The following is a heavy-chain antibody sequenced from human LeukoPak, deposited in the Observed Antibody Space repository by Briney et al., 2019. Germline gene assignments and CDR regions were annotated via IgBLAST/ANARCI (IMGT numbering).Heavy chain of an antibody. J-gene: IGHJ6*03. CDR2: ISGSGGST. Sequence: GGSLRLSCAASGFTFSSYWMSWVRQAPGKGLEWVSAISGSGGSTYYADSVKGRFTISRDNSKNTLYLQMNSLRAEDTAVYYCAKDGDYSSSWSYYYYYYMDVWGKGTTVTVSS. CDR3: AKDGDYSSSWSYYYYYYMDV. CDR1: GFTFSSYW. V-gene: IGHV3-23*01. D-gene: IGHD6-13*01.